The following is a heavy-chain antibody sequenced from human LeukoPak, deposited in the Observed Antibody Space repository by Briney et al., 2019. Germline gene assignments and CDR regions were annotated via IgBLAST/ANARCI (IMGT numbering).Heavy chain of an antibody. J-gene: IGHJ5*01. D-gene: IGHD5-12*01. CDR1: GFSFSTYW. CDR3: ARDAGGYDS. Sequence: GGSLRLSCAASGFSFSTYWMSWVRQTPGKGLEWVANIKEDGSKNYYVDSVKGRLTISRENAKNTLYLQMSSLRVEDSAVYYCARDAGGYDSWGEGTLVTVSS. V-gene: IGHV3-7*01. CDR2: IKEDGSKN.